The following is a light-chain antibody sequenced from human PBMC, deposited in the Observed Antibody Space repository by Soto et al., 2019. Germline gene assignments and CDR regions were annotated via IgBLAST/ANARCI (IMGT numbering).Light chain of an antibody. Sequence: IVLTQSPGTLSLSPGERATLSCRASQSVSGSYLAWYQQKPGQAPRLLIYGAFSRATGIPDRFSGSGSGTDFTLTISSLQPEDFAVYYCQQYNNWPPITFGQGTRLEIK. CDR3: QQYNNWPPIT. J-gene: IGKJ5*01. CDR2: GAF. V-gene: IGKV3-20*01. CDR1: QSVSGSY.